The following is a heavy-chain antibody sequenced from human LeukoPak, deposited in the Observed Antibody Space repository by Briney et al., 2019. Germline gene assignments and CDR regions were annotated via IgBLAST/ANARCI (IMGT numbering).Heavy chain of an antibody. V-gene: IGHV3-15*01. CDR3: SRYIAAAGTAY. D-gene: IGHD6-13*01. CDR2: IKSKTDGRTT. Sequence: GGSLRLSCAPSGFTFRNAWMSWVRQAPGKGLEWVGHIKSKTDGRTTDHAAPVKGRFTISRDDSKNTLFLQMNSLKTEDTAVYYCSRYIAAAGTAYWGQGALVTVSS. J-gene: IGHJ4*02. CDR1: GFTFRNAW.